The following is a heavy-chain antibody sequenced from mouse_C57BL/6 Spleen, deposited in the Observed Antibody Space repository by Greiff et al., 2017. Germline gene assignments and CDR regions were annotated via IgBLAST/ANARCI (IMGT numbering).Heavy chain of an antibody. CDR3: ARWGTTGGFAD. V-gene: IGHV1-54*01. J-gene: IGHJ3*01. D-gene: IGHD1-1*01. CDR2: INPGSGGT. Sequence: QVQLQQPGAELVRPGTSVKVSCKASGYAFTNYLIAWGKQRPGQGLEWIGVINPGSGGTNYNEKFKGKATLTADKSSSTAYMQLSSLTSEDSAVYFCARWGTTGGFADWGQGTLVTVSA. CDR1: GYAFTNYL.